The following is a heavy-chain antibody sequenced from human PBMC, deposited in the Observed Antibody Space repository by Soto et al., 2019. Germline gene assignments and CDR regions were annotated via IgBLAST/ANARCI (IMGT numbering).Heavy chain of an antibody. V-gene: IGHV3-49*04. CDR3: TSSDGYSGSWHHYGMDV. J-gene: IGHJ6*02. Sequence: GGSLRLSCTASGFTFGDYAMSWVRQAPGKGLEWVGFIRSKAYGGTTEYAASVKGRFTISRDDSKSIAYLQMNSLKTEDTAVYYCTSSDGYSGSWHHYGMDVWGQGTTVTVSS. CDR1: GFTFGDYA. D-gene: IGHD6-13*01. CDR2: IRSKAYGGTT.